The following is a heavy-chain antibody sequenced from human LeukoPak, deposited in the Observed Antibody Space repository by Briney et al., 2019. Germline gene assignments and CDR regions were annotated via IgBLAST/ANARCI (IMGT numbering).Heavy chain of an antibody. D-gene: IGHD3-10*01. CDR1: GGSFSGYY. CDR3: ARGRGGSYYGSGSYYKAWYFDL. V-gene: IGHV4-34*01. CDR2: INHSGST. Sequence: SETLSLTCAVYGGSFSGYYWSWIRQPPGKGLEWIGEINHSGSTNYNPSLKSRVTISVDTSKNQFSLKLSSVTAADTAMYYCARGRGGSYYGSGSYYKAWYFDLWGRGTLVTVSS. J-gene: IGHJ2*01.